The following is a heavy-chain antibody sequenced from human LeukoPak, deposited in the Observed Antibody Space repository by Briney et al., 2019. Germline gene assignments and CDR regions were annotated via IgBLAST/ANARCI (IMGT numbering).Heavy chain of an antibody. Sequence: GGSLRLSRAASGFSFSGYWMTWVRQAPGKGLEWVANIEEDGSEKYYADFVKGRFTISRDDAKNSLDLQMNSLRAEDTAVYYCARRGSTDYWGQGTLVTVSS. CDR2: IEEDGSEK. V-gene: IGHV3-7*03. CDR1: GFSFSGYW. CDR3: ARRGSTDY. J-gene: IGHJ4*02. D-gene: IGHD2/OR15-2a*01.